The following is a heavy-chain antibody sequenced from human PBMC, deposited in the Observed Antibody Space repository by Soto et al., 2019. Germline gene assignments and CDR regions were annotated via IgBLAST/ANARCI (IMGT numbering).Heavy chain of an antibody. J-gene: IGHJ5*02. V-gene: IGHV3-33*01. CDR1: GFTFSSYG. CDR2: IWYDGSNK. D-gene: IGHD1-26*01. Sequence: QVQLVESGGGVVQPGRSLRLSCAASGFTFSSYGMHWVRQAPGKGLEWVAVIWYDGSNKYYADSVKGRFTISRDNSKNTLYLQMNSLRAEDTAVYYCARDPSRLVGATVYNWFGPWGQGTLVTVSS. CDR3: ARDPSRLVGATVYNWFGP.